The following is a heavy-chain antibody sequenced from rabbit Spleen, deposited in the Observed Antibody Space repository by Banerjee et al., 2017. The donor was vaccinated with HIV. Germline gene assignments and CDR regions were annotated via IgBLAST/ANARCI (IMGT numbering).Heavy chain of an antibody. Sequence: QEQVVESGGGLVQPGGSLKLSCKASGVSFSGNSYMCWVRQAPGKGLEWIACIDTGSSGFTYFASWAKGRFTISKTSSTTVTLQMTSLTAADTATYFCASDHYNIYYNLWGPGTLVTVS. D-gene: IGHD1-1*01. J-gene: IGHJ4*01. CDR3: ASDHYNIYYNL. CDR2: IDTGSSGFT. V-gene: IGHV1S45*01. CDR1: GVSFSGNSY.